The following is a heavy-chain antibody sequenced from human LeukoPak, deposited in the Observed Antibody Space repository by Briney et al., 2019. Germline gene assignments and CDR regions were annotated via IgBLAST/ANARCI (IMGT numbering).Heavy chain of an antibody. D-gene: IGHD6-13*01. J-gene: IGHJ6*02. CDR1: GFTFSSYG. V-gene: IGHV3-33*01. Sequence: GGSLRLSCAASGFTFSSYGMHWVRQAPGKGLEWVAVIWYDGSNKYYADSVKGRFTISRDNSKNTLYLQMNSLRAEDTAVYYCARAEQLVTPFYYYGMDVWGQGTTVTVSS. CDR2: IWYDGSNK. CDR3: ARAEQLVTPFYYYGMDV.